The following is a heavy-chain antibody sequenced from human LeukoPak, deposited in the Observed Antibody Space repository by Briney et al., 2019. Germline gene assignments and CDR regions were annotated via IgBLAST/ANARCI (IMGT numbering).Heavy chain of an antibody. CDR2: VYNSGST. Sequence: PSETLSLTCSVSGGSTSSNYWTWIRQTPGKGLEWIGYVYNSGSTNYNPSLKSRVTVSLDTSKNQFSLKLKSVTAADTAVYYCARDRSESVLTTYYHIFDFWGQGILVTVSS. V-gene: IGHV4-59*01. D-gene: IGHD3-9*01. CDR3: ARDRSESVLTTYYHIFDF. J-gene: IGHJ4*02. CDR1: GGSTSSNY.